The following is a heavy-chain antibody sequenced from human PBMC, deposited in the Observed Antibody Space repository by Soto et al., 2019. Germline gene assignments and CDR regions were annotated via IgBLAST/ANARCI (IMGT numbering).Heavy chain of an antibody. CDR2: ISYDGSNK. V-gene: IGHV3-30*18. Sequence: QVQLVESGGGVVQPGRSLRLSCAASGFTFSSYGMHWVRQAPGKGLEWVAVISYDGSNKYYADSVKGRFTISRDNSENTLYLQMNSLRAEDTAVYYCAKEVETVDKWLRFGGDLDYWGQGTLVTVSS. CDR1: GFTFSSYG. CDR3: AKEVETVDKWLRFGGDLDY. D-gene: IGHD5-12*01. J-gene: IGHJ4*02.